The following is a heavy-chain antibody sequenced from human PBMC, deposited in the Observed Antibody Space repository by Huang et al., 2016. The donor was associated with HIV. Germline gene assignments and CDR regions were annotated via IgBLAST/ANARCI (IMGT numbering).Heavy chain of an antibody. D-gene: IGHD3-10*01. J-gene: IGHJ4*02. CDR3: ARGEWFGELTLDY. CDR1: GFSVSDTY. V-gene: IGHV3-53*01. CDR2: LFSGGAT. Sequence: EVQLVESGGGLIQPGGSLRLSCAASGFSVSDTYMTWVRQAPGKWLEGVSDLFSGGATYYADSVKGRFTISRDKSKNTLFLQMNSLRAEDTAVYYCARGEWFGELTLDYWGQGTLVTVSS.